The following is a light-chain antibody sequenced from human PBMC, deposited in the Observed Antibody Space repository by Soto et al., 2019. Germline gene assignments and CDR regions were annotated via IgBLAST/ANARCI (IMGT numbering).Light chain of an antibody. V-gene: IGKV2D-29*01. CDR2: DVS. J-gene: IGKJ1*01. CDR3: MQSIQLPWT. CDR1: QSLLHSNEKTY. Sequence: DIVMTQTPLSLSVTPGKPASISCKSSQSLLHSNEKTYVYWYLQKPGQPPQLLIYDVSTRLSGVTDRFSGSGSGTDFTLKISRVEAEDVGIYYCMQSIQLPWTFGQGIKVDIK.